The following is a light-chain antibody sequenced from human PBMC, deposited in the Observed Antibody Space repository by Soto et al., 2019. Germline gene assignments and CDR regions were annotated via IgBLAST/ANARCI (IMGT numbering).Light chain of an antibody. CDR2: GNN. CDR1: SSDIGAGYD. Sequence: QSVLTQPPSVSGAPGQRVTISCTGSSSDIGAGYDVHWYQQLPGTAPKLLIYGNNKRPSGVPDRFSGSKSGSSASLAIIGLQAEDEADYYCQSYDSSLTGSVFGTGTKVTVL. V-gene: IGLV1-40*01. CDR3: QSYDSSLTGSV. J-gene: IGLJ1*01.